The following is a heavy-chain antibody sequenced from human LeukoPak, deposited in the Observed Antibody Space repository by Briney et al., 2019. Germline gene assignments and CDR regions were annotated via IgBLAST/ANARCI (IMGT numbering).Heavy chain of an antibody. CDR2: IIRIFGTA. J-gene: IGHJ5*02. Sequence: SVKLSCTASVGTFTSYAISWVRQAPGQGLEWRGGIIRIFGTANYAQKFPGRVTSTAVEVTRTTNMDLRSLRSETTAVSYGSIDPGKSSGNRESVPWGRGTLVTVSS. D-gene: IGHD3-22*01. CDR3: SIDPGKSSGNRESVP. CDR1: VGTFTSYA. V-gene: IGHV1-69*01.